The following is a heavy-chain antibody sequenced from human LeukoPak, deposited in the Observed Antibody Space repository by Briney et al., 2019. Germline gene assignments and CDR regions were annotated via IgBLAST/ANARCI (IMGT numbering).Heavy chain of an antibody. J-gene: IGHJ6*03. V-gene: IGHV1-18*01. CDR2: ISSYNRIT. Sequence: ASVKVSCKASGYSLNTYGVSWVRQAPGQGLQWIGWISSYNRITNYAQKFQGRVTVTTDTSTDTTYMELRSLRSDDTAVYYCANVAKGRYFFYYMDVSGKGTTVTVSS. CDR3: ANVAKGRYFFYYMDV. CDR1: GYSLNTYG.